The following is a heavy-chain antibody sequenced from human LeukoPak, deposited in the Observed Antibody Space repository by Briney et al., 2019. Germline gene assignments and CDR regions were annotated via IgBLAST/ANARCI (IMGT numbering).Heavy chain of an antibody. J-gene: IGHJ4*02. Sequence: SETLSLTCPVSGYSFTSGHYWGWIRQPPGKGLEWIANIYHTGSAHYNPSLKSRVTISVDTSKNQFSLKLSSVTAADTAVYYCARYCTSTTCILRGFDYWGQGTLVTVSS. V-gene: IGHV4-38-2*01. CDR3: ARYCTSTTCILRGFDY. CDR2: IYHTGSA. D-gene: IGHD2-2*01. CDR1: GYSFTSGHY.